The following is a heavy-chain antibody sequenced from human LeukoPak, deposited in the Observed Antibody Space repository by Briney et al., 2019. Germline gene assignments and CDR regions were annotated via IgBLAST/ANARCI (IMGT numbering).Heavy chain of an antibody. CDR2: IYYSGST. CDR1: GGAISGYY. D-gene: IGHD3-10*01. CDR3: ARHPRVAGSGSYYF. V-gene: IGHV4-59*08. J-gene: IGHJ4*02. Sequence: SETLSLTCTVSGGAISGYYWSWIRQPPGKGLEWIGYIYYSGSTNYNPSLKSRVTISVDTSKNQFSLRLSSVTAADTAVYYCARHPRVAGSGSYYFWGQGTLVTVSS.